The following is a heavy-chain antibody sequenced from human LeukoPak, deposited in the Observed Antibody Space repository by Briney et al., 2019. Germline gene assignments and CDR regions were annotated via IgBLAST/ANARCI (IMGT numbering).Heavy chain of an antibody. CDR3: ARAPYDILTGYSLNWFDP. V-gene: IGHV1-18*01. CDR2: ISAYNGNT. D-gene: IGHD3-9*01. Sequence: ASVKVSCKASGYTFTSYGISWVRQAPGQGLEWMGWISAYNGNTNYAQKLQGRVTMTTDTSTSTAYMELRSLRSDDTAVYYCARAPYDILTGYSLNWFDPWGQGTLVTVSS. CDR1: GYTFTSYG. J-gene: IGHJ5*02.